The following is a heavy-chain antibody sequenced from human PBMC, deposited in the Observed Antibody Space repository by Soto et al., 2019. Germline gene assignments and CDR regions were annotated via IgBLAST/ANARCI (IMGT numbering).Heavy chain of an antibody. D-gene: IGHD4-17*01. J-gene: IGHJ6*02. V-gene: IGHV1-69*01. CDR1: GGTFSSYA. CDR2: IIPIFGTA. Sequence: QVQLVQSGAEVKKPGSSVKVSCKASGGTFSSYAISWVRQAPGQGLEWMGGIIPIFGTANYAQKFQGRVTITAHQTTRTAQMERSRLGSEHRTLYYCAVLAVASLVDGDYGDGMDVWGQGTTVTVSS. CDR3: AVLAVASLVDGDYGDGMDV.